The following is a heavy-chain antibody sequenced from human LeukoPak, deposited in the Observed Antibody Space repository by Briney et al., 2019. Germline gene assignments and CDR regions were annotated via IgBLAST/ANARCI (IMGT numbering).Heavy chain of an antibody. CDR2: ITSSSTYI. V-gene: IGHV3-21*01. CDR3: ASTSSSYYSPFDY. Sequence: GGSLRLSRAASGFTFSSYSMNWVRQAPGKGLEWVSSITSSSTYIYYADSVKGRFTISRDNAKNSLYLQMNSLRAEDTAVYYCASTSSSYYSPFDYWGQGTLVTVSS. CDR1: GFTFSSYS. J-gene: IGHJ4*02. D-gene: IGHD1-26*01.